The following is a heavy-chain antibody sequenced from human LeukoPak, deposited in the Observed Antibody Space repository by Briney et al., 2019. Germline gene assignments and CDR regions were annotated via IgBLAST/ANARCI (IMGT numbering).Heavy chain of an antibody. CDR1: GFTFSSDV. CDR2: ISGSGGST. Sequence: GGSLRLSCAASGFTFSSDVMSWGRQAPGEGGGWGSAISGSGGSTYYADTVKGGVTISRDKTNNTLYLQMHSLRAEDTAVYSCAKKRGSAWRSSFDYWGQGTLVTVSS. V-gene: IGHV3-23*01. D-gene: IGHD6-19*01. J-gene: IGHJ4*02. CDR3: AKKRGSAWRSSFDY.